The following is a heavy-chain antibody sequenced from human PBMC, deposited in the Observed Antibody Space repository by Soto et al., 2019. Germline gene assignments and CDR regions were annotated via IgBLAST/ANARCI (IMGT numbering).Heavy chain of an antibody. J-gene: IGHJ3*02. CDR1: GGSINNGGYY. CDR2: VYYSGST. Sequence: QVQLQESGPGLEKPSQTLSLTCTVSGGSINNGGYYWSWIRQHPGKGLEWVGYVYYSGSTYYNPSLKRRVTISVDTSKNQFSLKLSSVTAADTAVYYCARGRWLQLWDAFDIWGQGTMVTVSS. D-gene: IGHD5-12*01. V-gene: IGHV4-31*03. CDR3: ARGRWLQLWDAFDI.